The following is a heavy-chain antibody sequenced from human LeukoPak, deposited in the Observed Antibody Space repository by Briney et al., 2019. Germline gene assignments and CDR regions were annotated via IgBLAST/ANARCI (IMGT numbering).Heavy chain of an antibody. CDR3: ARDRYCSGGSCRNFDY. V-gene: IGHV3-21*01. Sequence: PGGSLRLSCAASGFTFSSYSMNWVRQAPGKGLEWVSSISSSSSYIYYADSVKGRFTISRDNAKNSLYLQMNSLRAEDMAVYYCARDRYCSGGSCRNFDYWGQGTLVTVSS. CDR2: ISSSSSYI. J-gene: IGHJ4*02. CDR1: GFTFSSYS. D-gene: IGHD2-15*01.